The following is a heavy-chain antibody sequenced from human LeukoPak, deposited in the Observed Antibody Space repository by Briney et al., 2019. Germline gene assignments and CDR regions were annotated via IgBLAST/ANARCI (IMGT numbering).Heavy chain of an antibody. D-gene: IGHD3-10*01. Sequence: GSLRLSCAASGFTFSSYSMNWVRQAPGKGLEWVSSISSSSSYIYYADSVKGRFTISRDNSKNTLYLQMNSLRAEDTAVYYCARAGVYYYYGMDVWGQGTTVTVSS. V-gene: IGHV3-21*01. CDR3: ARAGVYYYYGMDV. J-gene: IGHJ6*02. CDR1: GFTFSSYS. CDR2: ISSSSSYI.